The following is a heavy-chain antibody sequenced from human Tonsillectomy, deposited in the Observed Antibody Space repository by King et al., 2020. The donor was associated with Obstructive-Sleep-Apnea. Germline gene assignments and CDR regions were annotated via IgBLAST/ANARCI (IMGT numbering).Heavy chain of an antibody. D-gene: IGHD3-10*01. CDR3: ARGGQGGSEDFQH. J-gene: IGHJ1*01. V-gene: IGHV1-69*10. CDR1: GGTFSSYA. CDR2: IIPILGIA. Sequence: QLVQSGAEVKKHGSSVKVSCKASGGTFSSYAISWVRQTPGQGLEWMGGIIPILGIANYAQKFQGRVTITADKSTSTAYMERSSLRSEDTAVYYCARGGQGGSEDFQHWGQGTLVTVSS.